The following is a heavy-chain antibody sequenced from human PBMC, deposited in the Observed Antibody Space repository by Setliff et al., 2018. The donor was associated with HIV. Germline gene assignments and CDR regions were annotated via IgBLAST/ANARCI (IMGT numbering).Heavy chain of an antibody. V-gene: IGHV4-4*08. J-gene: IGHJ6*03. D-gene: IGHD4-17*01. Sequence: SETLSLTCTVSGGSISSYYWSWIRQPPGKGLEWIGSIYTSGSTNYNPSLKSRLTISLDTKNQFSLELSSVTAADTAVYYCARGNSRRLRVHYYYYYMDVWGKGTTVTVSS. CDR3: ARGNSRRLRVHYYYYYMDV. CDR2: IYTSGST. CDR1: GGSISSYY.